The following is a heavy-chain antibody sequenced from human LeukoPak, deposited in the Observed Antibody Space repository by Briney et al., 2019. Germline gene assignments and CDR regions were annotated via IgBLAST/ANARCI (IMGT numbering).Heavy chain of an antibody. D-gene: IGHD2-15*01. V-gene: IGHV4-59*04. Sequence: SETLSLTCTVSGGSISSYYWSWIRQPPGKGLEWIGSVDYSGSTYYNPSLKSRVTISVDTSNNQFSLKLSSVTAADTAVYYCARHPSLSYCSGGSCWFDPWGQGTLVTVSS. CDR2: VDYSGST. CDR3: ARHPSLSYCSGGSCWFDP. CDR1: GGSISSYY. J-gene: IGHJ5*02.